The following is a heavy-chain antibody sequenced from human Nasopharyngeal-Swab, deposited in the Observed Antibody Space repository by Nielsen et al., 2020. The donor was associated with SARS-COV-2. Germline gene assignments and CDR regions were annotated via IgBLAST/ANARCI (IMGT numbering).Heavy chain of an antibody. Sequence: GGSLRLSCAASGFTFSSYSMNWVRQAPGKGLEWVSYISSSSSTIYYADSVKGRFTISKDNAKNSLYLQMNSLRAEDTAVYYCVRDEDVVGTTFWYWGQGTLVTVSS. CDR3: VRDEDVVGTTFWY. CDR2: ISSSSSTI. D-gene: IGHD1-1*01. J-gene: IGHJ4*02. V-gene: IGHV3-48*04. CDR1: GFTFSSYS.